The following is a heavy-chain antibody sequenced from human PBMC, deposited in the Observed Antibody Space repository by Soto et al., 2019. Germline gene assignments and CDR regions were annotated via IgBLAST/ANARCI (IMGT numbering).Heavy chain of an antibody. CDR3: ARGGKEPAHFDY. Sequence: ASVKVSCKASGYTFTSYAMHWVRQAPGQRLEWMGWINAGNGNTKYSQKFQGRVTITRDTSASTAYMELSSLRSEDTAVYYCARGGKEPAHFDYWGQGTLVTVSS. D-gene: IGHD3-16*01. V-gene: IGHV1-3*01. J-gene: IGHJ4*02. CDR2: INAGNGNT. CDR1: GYTFTSYA.